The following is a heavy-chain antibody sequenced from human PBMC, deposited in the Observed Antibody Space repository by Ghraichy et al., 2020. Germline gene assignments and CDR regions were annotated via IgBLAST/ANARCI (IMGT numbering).Heavy chain of an antibody. J-gene: IGHJ4*02. CDR2: ISHSGST. D-gene: IGHD2-2*03. Sequence: SETLSLTCTVPGGSLSSGSYYLSWIRQPPGKGLEWIGYISHSGSTNYNPSLKSRVTISVDTPKTQFSLKLSSMTAADTAVYYCARASTGYCTTTSCVWNYFDYWGQGTLVAVSS. CDR3: ARASTGYCTTTSCVWNYFDY. CDR1: GGSLSSGSYY. V-gene: IGHV4-61*01.